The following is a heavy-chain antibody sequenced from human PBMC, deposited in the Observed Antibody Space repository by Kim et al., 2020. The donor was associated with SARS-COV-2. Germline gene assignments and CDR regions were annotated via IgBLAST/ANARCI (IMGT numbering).Heavy chain of an antibody. CDR3: ATLSLWGTRGDY. CDR1: GYTLTELS. D-gene: IGHD3-16*01. CDR2: FDAEDGET. Sequence: ASVKVSCKVSGYTLTELSMHWVRQAPGKGLEWMGGFDAEDGETIYAQKFQGRVTMTEDTSTDTAYMELSSLRSEDTAVYYCATLSLWGTRGDYWGQGTLVTVSS. V-gene: IGHV1-24*01. J-gene: IGHJ4*02.